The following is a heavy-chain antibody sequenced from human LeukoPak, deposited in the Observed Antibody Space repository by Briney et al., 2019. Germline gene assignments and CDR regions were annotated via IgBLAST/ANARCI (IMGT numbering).Heavy chain of an antibody. CDR1: GFTFSSYE. Sequence: GGSLRLSCAASGFTFSSYEMNWVRQAPGKGLEWVSYISSSGSTIYYADSVKGRFTISRDNAKNSLYLQMNSLRAEDTAVYYRARDRGKVSSTYTGYYYGMDVWGQGTTVTVSS. CDR3: ARDRGKVSSTYTGYYYGMDV. V-gene: IGHV3-48*03. CDR2: ISSSGSTI. J-gene: IGHJ6*02. D-gene: IGHD6-13*01.